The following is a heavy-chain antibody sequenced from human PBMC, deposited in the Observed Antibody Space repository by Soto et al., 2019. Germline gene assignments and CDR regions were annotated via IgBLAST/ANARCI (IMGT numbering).Heavy chain of an antibody. CDR3: AKDGDSSAYYRFDY. CDR2: ISYDGSNE. CDR1: GFTFSNYG. D-gene: IGHD3-22*01. J-gene: IGHJ4*02. V-gene: IGHV3-30*18. Sequence: QVQLVESGGGVVQTGRSLRLSCAASGFTFSNYGVHWVRQAPGKGLEWVAVISYDGSNEYYADSVKGRFTISRDNSKSTLYLQMNSLRAEDTAVYYCAKDGDSSAYYRFDYWGQGTLVTVSS.